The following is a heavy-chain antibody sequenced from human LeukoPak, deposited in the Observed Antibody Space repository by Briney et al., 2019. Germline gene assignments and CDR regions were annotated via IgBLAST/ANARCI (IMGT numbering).Heavy chain of an antibody. CDR3: ARVLTGWYFDL. J-gene: IGHJ2*01. Sequence: GGSLRLSCAASGFTVSSNYMNWVRQVPGKGLEWVSSISSSSSYIYYADSVKGRFTISRDNAKNSLYLQMNSLRAEDTAVYYCARVLTGWYFDLWGRGTLVTVSS. CDR1: GFTVSSNY. V-gene: IGHV3-21*01. CDR2: ISSSSSYI. D-gene: IGHD4/OR15-4a*01.